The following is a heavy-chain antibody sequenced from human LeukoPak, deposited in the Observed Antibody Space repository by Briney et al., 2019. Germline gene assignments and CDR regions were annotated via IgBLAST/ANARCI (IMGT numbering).Heavy chain of an antibody. V-gene: IGHV3-23*01. Sequence: GGSLRLSCAASGLTFSTYAMSWVRQAPGKGLEWVSAISSSCGNTYYADSVKRRFTISRDNSKNTLYLQMNSLRAEDTAVDYCATKVVTDAFDIWGQGTMVTVSS. CDR3: ATKVVTDAFDI. J-gene: IGHJ3*02. CDR1: GLTFSTYA. D-gene: IGHD3-22*01. CDR2: ISSSCGNT.